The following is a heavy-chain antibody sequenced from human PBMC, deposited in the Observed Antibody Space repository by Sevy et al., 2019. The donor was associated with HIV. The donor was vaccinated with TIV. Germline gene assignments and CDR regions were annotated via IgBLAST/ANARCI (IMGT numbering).Heavy chain of an antibody. CDR2: IKQDGSEK. CDR1: GFTFSDYW. D-gene: IGHD2-15*01. Sequence: GGSLRLTCAASGFTFSDYWMNWVRQAPGKGLEWVANIKQDGSEKHYVDSVKGRFTISRDNAKNSAYLQMNSLRGDDTAVYFCARDPQFGESSASTPSLDCWGQGTLVTVSS. J-gene: IGHJ4*02. CDR3: ARDPQFGESSASTPSLDC. V-gene: IGHV3-7*01.